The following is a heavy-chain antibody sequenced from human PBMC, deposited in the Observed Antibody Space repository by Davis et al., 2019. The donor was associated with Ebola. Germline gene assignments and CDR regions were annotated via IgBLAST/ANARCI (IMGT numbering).Heavy chain of an antibody. D-gene: IGHD1-14*01. CDR2: MSPSGSKT. Sequence: GESLKISCAASGFTLRSYVVSWFRQAPGAGLELVSSMSPSGSKTDYGDSVKGRFTISRDNSMNMLYLQMNSLRAEDTAVYYCAKKIPGNNPFDSWGQGTLVTVSS. CDR3: AKKIPGNNPFDS. V-gene: IGHV3-23*01. CDR1: GFTLRSYV. J-gene: IGHJ4*02.